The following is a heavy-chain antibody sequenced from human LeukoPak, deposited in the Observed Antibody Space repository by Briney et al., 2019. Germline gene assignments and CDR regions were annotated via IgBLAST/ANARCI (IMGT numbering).Heavy chain of an antibody. Sequence: GGSLRLSCAASGFTFSSYAMHWVRQAPGKGLEWVALISYDGSNKYYADSVKGRFTISRDNSKNTLYLQMNSLRAEDTAVCYCASATIFGVVIYYWGQGTLVTVSS. V-gene: IGHV3-30*04. J-gene: IGHJ4*02. D-gene: IGHD3-3*01. CDR1: GFTFSSYA. CDR2: ISYDGSNK. CDR3: ASATIFGVVIYY.